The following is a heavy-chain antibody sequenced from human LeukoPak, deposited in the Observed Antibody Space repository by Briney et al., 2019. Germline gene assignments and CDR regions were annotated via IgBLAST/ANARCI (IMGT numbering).Heavy chain of an antibody. CDR2: ISYDGSNK. CDR3: ARPRSLKSIAAAVY. CDR1: GFTFSSYA. Sequence: PGGSLRLSCAASGFTFSSYAMHWVRQAPGKGLEWVAVISYDGSNKYYADSVKGRFTISRDNSKNTLYLQMNSLRAEDTAVYYCARPRSLKSIAAAVYWGQGTLVTVSS. D-gene: IGHD6-13*01. V-gene: IGHV3-30-3*01. J-gene: IGHJ4*02.